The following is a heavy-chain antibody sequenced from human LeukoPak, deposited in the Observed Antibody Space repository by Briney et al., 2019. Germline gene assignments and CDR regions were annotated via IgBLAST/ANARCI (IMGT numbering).Heavy chain of an antibody. Sequence: GGSLRLSCAASGFTFSSYAMSWVRQAPGKGLEWMAVIWYDGSNKYYADSVKGRFTISRDNSKNTLYLQMNSLRAEDTAVYYCARSASVSSGSPSFDYWGQGTLVTVSS. V-gene: IGHV3-33*08. D-gene: IGHD3-22*01. CDR3: ARSASVSSGSPSFDY. CDR1: GFTFSSYA. CDR2: IWYDGSNK. J-gene: IGHJ4*02.